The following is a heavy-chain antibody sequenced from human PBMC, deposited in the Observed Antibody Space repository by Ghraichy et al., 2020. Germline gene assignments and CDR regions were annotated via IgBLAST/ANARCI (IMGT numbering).Heavy chain of an antibody. CDR2: INQSGNT. J-gene: IGHJ6*03. CDR3: ARVEGYYYYYMDV. CDR1: GGTLSGYY. V-gene: IGHV4-34*01. Sequence: ESLNISCSVYGGTLSGYYWSWIRQAPGKGLEWIAEINQSGNTNHNPSLMSRVTMSIDTSKNQISLKLSFVTAADTAVYYCARVEGYYYYYMDVWGRGTTVTVSS.